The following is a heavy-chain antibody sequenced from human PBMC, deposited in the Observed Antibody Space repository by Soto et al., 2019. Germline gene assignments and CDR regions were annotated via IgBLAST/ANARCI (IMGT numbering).Heavy chain of an antibody. CDR1: GYTFTSYG. CDR3: ARGGLRFLEWLWDAFDI. Sequence: QVQLVQSGAEVKKPGASVKVSCKASGYTFTSYGISWVRQAPGQGLEWMGWISAYNGNTKYSQKFQGRVTITRDTSASTAYMELSSLRSEDTAVYYCARGGLRFLEWLWDAFDIWGQGTMVTVSS. J-gene: IGHJ3*02. V-gene: IGHV1-18*01. CDR2: ISAYNGNT. D-gene: IGHD3-3*01.